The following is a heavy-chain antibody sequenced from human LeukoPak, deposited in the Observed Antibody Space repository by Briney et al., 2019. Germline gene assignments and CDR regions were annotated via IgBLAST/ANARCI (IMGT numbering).Heavy chain of an antibody. Sequence: KTSETLSLTCAVSGGSVSSHYWSWIRQPPGKGLEWIGYIFYSGSTNYNPSLKSRVTMSVDTSKNQFSLKLSSVTAADTAVYYCARDSTGSSWNDYWGQGTLVTVSS. V-gene: IGHV4-59*02. CDR3: ARDSTGSSWNDY. D-gene: IGHD6-13*01. CDR2: IFYSGST. J-gene: IGHJ4*02. CDR1: GGSVSSHY.